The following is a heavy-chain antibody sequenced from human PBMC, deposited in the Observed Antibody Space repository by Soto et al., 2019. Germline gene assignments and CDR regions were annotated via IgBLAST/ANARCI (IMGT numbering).Heavy chain of an antibody. CDR3: AKNLYTYGSRFEY. Sequence: GGSLRLSCAASGFTFTMYAMSWVRQAPGKGLEWVSTIVSGSGGSTYYADYVKGRFTISRDNSKNTLYLQLSSLKDEDTATYYCAKNLYTYGSRFEYWGQGTLVTVS. CDR1: GFTFTMYA. CDR2: IVSGSGGST. J-gene: IGHJ4*02. V-gene: IGHV3-23*01. D-gene: IGHD5-18*01.